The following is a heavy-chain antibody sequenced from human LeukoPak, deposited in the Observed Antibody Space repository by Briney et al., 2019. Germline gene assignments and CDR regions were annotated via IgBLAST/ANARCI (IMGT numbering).Heavy chain of an antibody. J-gene: IGHJ5*02. CDR1: GYTFTSYD. V-gene: IGHV1-8*01. Sequence: GASVKVSCKASGYTFTSYDINWVRQAPGQGLEWMGWMNPNSGSTDSAQKFQDRVTMTRNTSISTAYLELSGLGSEDTAVYYCARLVGCGSTNCYSPDNWFDPWGQGTLVIVSS. CDR2: MNPNSGST. D-gene: IGHD2-2*01. CDR3: ARLVGCGSTNCYSPDNWFDP.